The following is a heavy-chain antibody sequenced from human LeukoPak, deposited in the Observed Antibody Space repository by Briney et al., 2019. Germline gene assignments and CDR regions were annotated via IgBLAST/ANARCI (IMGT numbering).Heavy chain of an antibody. CDR3: ARGFLGVYSSAWLDALDI. J-gene: IGHJ3*02. V-gene: IGHV1-8*01. Sequence: ASVKVSCKASGYTFTSCDINWVRQATGQGLEWMGWMNPNSGNTGYAQKFQGRVTMTRNTSISTAYMELSSLRSEDTAVYYCARGFLGVYSSAWLDALDIWGQRTMITVCS. D-gene: IGHD6-19*01. CDR2: MNPNSGNT. CDR1: GYTFTSCD.